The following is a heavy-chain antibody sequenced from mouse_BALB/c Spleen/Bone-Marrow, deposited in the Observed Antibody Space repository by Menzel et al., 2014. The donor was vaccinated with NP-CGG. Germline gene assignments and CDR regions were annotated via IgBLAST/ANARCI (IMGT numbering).Heavy chain of an antibody. CDR1: GYSITSDYA. J-gene: IGHJ4*01. CDR3: AHILYYGAMDY. CDR2: ISYSGSI. Sequence: VQLQQSGPGLVKPSQSLSLTCTVTGYSITSDYAWNWIRQFPGNKLEWMGYISYSGSISYNPSLKSRISITRDTSKNQSFLQLNSVTTEDTATYYCAHILYYGAMDYWGQGTSVTVSS. V-gene: IGHV3-2*02. D-gene: IGHD2-1*01.